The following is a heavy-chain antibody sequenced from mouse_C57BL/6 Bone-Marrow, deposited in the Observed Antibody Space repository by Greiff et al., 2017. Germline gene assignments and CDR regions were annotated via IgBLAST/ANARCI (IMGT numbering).Heavy chain of an antibody. Sequence: QVQLQQPGAELVKPGASVKLSCKASGYTFTSYWMQWVKQRPGKGLEWIGEIDPSDSYTNYNQKFKGKATLTVDTSSSTAYMQRSSLTSEDSAVYYCAREGITTVVAPLDCDVWGTGTTVTVSS. J-gene: IGHJ1*03. CDR1: GYTFTSYW. CDR2: IDPSDSYT. D-gene: IGHD1-1*01. CDR3: AREGITTVVAPLDCDV. V-gene: IGHV1-50*01.